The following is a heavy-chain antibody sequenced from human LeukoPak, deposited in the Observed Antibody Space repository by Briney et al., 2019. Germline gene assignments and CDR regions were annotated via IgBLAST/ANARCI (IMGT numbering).Heavy chain of an antibody. CDR3: ARDRPPDDYSNYARDY. Sequence: EASVKVSCKVSGYTLTELSMHWVRQAPGKGLEWMGGFDPEDGETIYAQKFQGRVTMTTDTSTSTAYMELRSLRSDDTAVYYCARDRPPDDYSNYARDYWGQGTLVTVSS. D-gene: IGHD4-11*01. CDR2: FDPEDGET. J-gene: IGHJ4*02. CDR1: GYTLTELS. V-gene: IGHV1-24*01.